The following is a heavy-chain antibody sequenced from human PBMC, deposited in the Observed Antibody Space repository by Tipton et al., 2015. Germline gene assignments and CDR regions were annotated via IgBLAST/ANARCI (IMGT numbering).Heavy chain of an antibody. CDR2: LTSSGLST. CDR3: AKGTGNGFPGGAGFDS. J-gene: IGHJ4*02. Sequence: SLRLSCAGSGFTLGSYAMNWVRQAPGKGLEWVSSLTSSGLSTYYADSVKGRFTISRGNSNSMLYLQMDTLRVDDTALYYCAKGTGNGFPGGAGFDSWGQGTLVIVSS. D-gene: IGHD3/OR15-3a*01. V-gene: IGHV3-23*01. CDR1: GFTLGSYA.